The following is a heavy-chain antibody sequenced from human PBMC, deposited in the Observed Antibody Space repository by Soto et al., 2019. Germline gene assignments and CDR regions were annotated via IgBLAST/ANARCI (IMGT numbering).Heavy chain of an antibody. Sequence: QVQLQESGPGLVKPSETLSLTCTVSGGSVSSGSYYWSWIRQPPGKGLEWIGYIYYSGSTNYNPSLKSRVTISVDTSKNKFSLKLSSVTAADTAVYYCARVRKKYYDFWGGYSGFDYWGQGTLVTVSS. CDR2: IYYSGST. D-gene: IGHD3-3*01. CDR3: ARVRKKYYDFWGGYSGFDY. J-gene: IGHJ4*02. CDR1: GGSVSSGSYY. V-gene: IGHV4-61*01.